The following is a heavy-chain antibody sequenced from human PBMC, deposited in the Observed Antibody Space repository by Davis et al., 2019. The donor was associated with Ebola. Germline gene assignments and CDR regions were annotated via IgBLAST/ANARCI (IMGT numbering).Heavy chain of an antibody. CDR2: INAGNGNT. J-gene: IGHJ6*02. CDR1: GYTFTSYA. CDR3: ARDRKVLEWLPNPSYYYYYGMDV. D-gene: IGHD3-3*01. Sequence: ASVKVSCKASGYTFTSYAMHWVRQAPGQRLEWMGWINAGNGNTKYSQKFQGRVTITRDTSASTAYMELSSLRSEDTAVYYCARDRKVLEWLPNPSYYYYYGMDVWGQGTTVTVSS. V-gene: IGHV1-3*01.